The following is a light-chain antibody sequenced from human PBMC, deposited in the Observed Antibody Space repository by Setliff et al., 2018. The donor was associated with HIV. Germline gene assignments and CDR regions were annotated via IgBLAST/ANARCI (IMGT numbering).Light chain of an antibody. Sequence: QSALTQPASVSGSPGQSITISCTVTSSDVGSYNYVSWFQQHPGKAPKLMIYEVTKRPSGVPDRFSGSKSGNTASLTVSGLQAEDEADYYCGSYAGSKSYVFGTGTKV. CDR2: EVT. CDR3: GSYAGSKSYV. CDR1: SSDVGSYNY. J-gene: IGLJ1*01. V-gene: IGLV2-8*01.